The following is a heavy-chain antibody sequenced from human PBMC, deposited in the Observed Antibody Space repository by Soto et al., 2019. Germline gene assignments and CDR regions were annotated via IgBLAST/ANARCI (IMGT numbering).Heavy chain of an antibody. J-gene: IGHJ4*02. CDR3: AREMKSFRYYFDY. D-gene: IGHD3-16*02. Sequence: QVQLVESGGGVVQPGRSLRLSCAASGFTFSSYGMHWVRQAPGKGLERVAVIWYDGSNKYYADSVKGRFTISRDNSKNTLYLQMNSLRAEDTAVYYRAREMKSFRYYFDYWGQGTLVTVSS. CDR2: IWYDGSNK. V-gene: IGHV3-33*01. CDR1: GFTFSSYG.